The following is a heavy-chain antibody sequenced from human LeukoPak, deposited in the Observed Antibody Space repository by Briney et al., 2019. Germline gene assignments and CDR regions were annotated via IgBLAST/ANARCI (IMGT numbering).Heavy chain of an antibody. V-gene: IGHV1-24*01. D-gene: IGHD2-21*01. CDR1: GDSLSELT. CDR3: AARGIYSLLDY. J-gene: IGHJ4*02. Sequence: ASVKVSCKVSGDSLSELTMHWVRQAPGKGLEWMGGFDPGAGEILYAPQFQGRVTMTEDTSTDTAYMELTSLRSEDSGVYFCAARGIYSLLDYWGQGTLVTVSS. CDR2: FDPGAGEI.